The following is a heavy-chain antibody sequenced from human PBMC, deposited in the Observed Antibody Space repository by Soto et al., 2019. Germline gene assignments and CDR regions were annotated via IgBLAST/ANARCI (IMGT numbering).Heavy chain of an antibody. CDR1: GGSISSSSYY. Sequence: PSETLSLTCTVSGGSISSSSYYWGWIRQPPGKGLEWIGSIYYSGSTYYNPSLKSRVTISVDTFKNQFSLKLSFVTAADTVVYYCAILAPYSSSWYKAAGYWGQGTLVTVSS. J-gene: IGHJ4*02. D-gene: IGHD6-13*01. V-gene: IGHV4-39*01. CDR3: AILAPYSSSWYKAAGY. CDR2: IYYSGST.